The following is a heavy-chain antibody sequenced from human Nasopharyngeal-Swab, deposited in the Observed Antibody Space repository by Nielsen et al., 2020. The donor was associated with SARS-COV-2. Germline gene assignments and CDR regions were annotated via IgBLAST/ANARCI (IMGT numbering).Heavy chain of an antibody. CDR3: ARDSIALFDY. V-gene: IGHV3-7*01. D-gene: IGHD3-3*02. J-gene: IGHJ4*02. CDR2: IKQDGSEK. Sequence: GESLKISCAASGFTFSSYWMSWVRQAPGKGLEWAANIKQDGSEKYYVDSVKGRFTISRDNAKNSLYLQMNSLRAEDTAVYYCARDSIALFDYWGQGTLVTVSS. CDR1: GFTFSSYW.